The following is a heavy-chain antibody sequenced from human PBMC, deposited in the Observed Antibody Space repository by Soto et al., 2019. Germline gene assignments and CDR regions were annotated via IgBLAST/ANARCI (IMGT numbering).Heavy chain of an antibody. V-gene: IGHV1-69*02. D-gene: IGHD3-9*01. CDR2: IIPILGIA. Sequence: ASVKVSCKASGGTFSSYTISWVRQAPGQGLEWMGRIIPILGIANYAQKFQGRVTITADKSTSTAYMELSSLRSEDTAVYYCASNDDILTDYYNHGWFDPWGQGTLVTVSS. CDR3: ASNDDILTDYYNHGWFDP. CDR1: GGTFSSYT. J-gene: IGHJ5*02.